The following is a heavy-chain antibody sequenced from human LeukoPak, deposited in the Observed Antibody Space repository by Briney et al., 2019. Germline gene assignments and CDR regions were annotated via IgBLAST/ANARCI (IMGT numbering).Heavy chain of an antibody. CDR3: ARDVLLWFGEFPD. CDR1: GYTFTGYY. D-gene: IGHD3-10*01. Sequence: ASVKVSCKASGYTFTGYYMHWVRQAPGQGLEWMGWINPNSGGTNYAQKFQGRVTMTRDTSISTAYMELSRLRSDDTAVYYCARDVLLWFGEFPDWGQGTLVTVSS. J-gene: IGHJ4*02. V-gene: IGHV1-2*02. CDR2: INPNSGGT.